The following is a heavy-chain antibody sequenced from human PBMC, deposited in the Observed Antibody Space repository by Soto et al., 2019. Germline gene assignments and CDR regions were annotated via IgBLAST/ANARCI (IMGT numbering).Heavy chain of an antibody. CDR2: IYYSGST. V-gene: IGHV4-59*01. CDR1: GGSISSYY. J-gene: IGHJ4*02. D-gene: IGHD3-9*01. Sequence: LSLTCTVSGGSISSYYWSWIRQPPGKGLEWIGYIYYSGSTNYNPSLKSRVTISVDTSKNQFSLKLSSVTAADTAVYYCASATYYDILTGYFAFDYWGQGTLVTVSS. CDR3: ASATYYDILTGYFAFDY.